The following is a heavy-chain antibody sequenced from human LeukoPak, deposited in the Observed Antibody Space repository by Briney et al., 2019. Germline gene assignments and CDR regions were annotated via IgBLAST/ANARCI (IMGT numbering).Heavy chain of an antibody. J-gene: IGHJ4*02. CDR1: GFTFSSYA. D-gene: IGHD3-3*01. Sequence: GGSLRLSCAASGFTFSSYAMSWVRQAPGKGLEWVSYISSSGNSIYYADSVKGRFTISRDNAKNSLYLQMNTLRADDTTLYFCATAGHPGYDFWGGFAFYFDRWGQGALVTVSS. CDR2: ISSSGNSI. CDR3: ATAGHPGYDFWGGFAFYFDR. V-gene: IGHV3-48*01.